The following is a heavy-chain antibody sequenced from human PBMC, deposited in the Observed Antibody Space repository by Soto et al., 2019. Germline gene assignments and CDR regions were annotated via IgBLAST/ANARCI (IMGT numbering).Heavy chain of an antibody. J-gene: IGHJ6*02. Sequence: ASVKVSCKASGYTFTSYGISWVRQAPGQGLEWMGWISAYNGNTNYAQKLQGRVTMTTDTSTSTAYMELRSLRSDDTAVYYCARDQERFLEWLSSYYYYYGMDVWGQGTTVTVSS. CDR3: ARDQERFLEWLSSYYYYYGMDV. V-gene: IGHV1-18*01. CDR2: ISAYNGNT. D-gene: IGHD3-3*01. CDR1: GYTFTSYG.